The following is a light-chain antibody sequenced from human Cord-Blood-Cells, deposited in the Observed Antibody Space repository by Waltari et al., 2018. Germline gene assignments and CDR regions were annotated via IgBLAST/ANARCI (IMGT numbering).Light chain of an antibody. CDR1: QSIRSY. CDR2: AAS. J-gene: IGKJ1*01. CDR3: QQSYSTPRT. V-gene: IGKV1-39*01. Sequence: DIQMTQSPSSLYASVGDRVTITCRASQSIRSYLNWYQQKPVKAPKLLIYAASSLQSGVPSRFSGSGSGTDFTLTISSRQPEDFATYYCQQSYSTPRTFGQGTKVEIK.